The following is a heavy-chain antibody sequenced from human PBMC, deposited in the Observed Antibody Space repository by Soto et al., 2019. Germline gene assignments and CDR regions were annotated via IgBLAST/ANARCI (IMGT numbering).Heavy chain of an antibody. Sequence: EVQLVESGGGLVQPGGSLRLSCAVSEFTSSNYWMSWVRQAPGKGLEWVANIKQDGGEKYYADSVRGRFSISRDNANNSLYLQMNSLRVEDTAVYYCVRVANRYFDLWGRGTLVTVSS. CDR2: IKQDGGEK. CDR3: VRVANRYFDL. V-gene: IGHV3-7*01. CDR1: EFTSSNYW. J-gene: IGHJ2*01.